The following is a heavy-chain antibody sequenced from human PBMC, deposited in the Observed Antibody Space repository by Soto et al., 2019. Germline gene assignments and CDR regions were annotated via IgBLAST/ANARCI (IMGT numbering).Heavy chain of an antibody. V-gene: IGHV3-23*01. CDR3: AKDSITFFYGVDV. Sequence: PGGSLRLSCAASGFTFSSFAMNWVRQAPGKGLEWVSTISDGGGTTHYADSVKDRFTISRDNSKNILYLQMNILRAEDTAVYYCAKDSITFFYGVDVWGQGTTVTVSS. CDR2: ISDGGGTT. J-gene: IGHJ6*02. CDR1: GFTFSSFA. D-gene: IGHD3-10*01.